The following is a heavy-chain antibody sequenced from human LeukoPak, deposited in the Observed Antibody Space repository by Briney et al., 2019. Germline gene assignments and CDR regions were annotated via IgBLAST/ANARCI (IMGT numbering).Heavy chain of an antibody. V-gene: IGHV4-30-4*01. D-gene: IGHD6-19*01. J-gene: IGHJ4*02. CDR3: AGEHSGWYYFDY. CDR2: IYYSGST. Sequence: ASETLSLTCTVSGGSISSGDYYWSWIRQPPGKGLEWIGYIYYSGSTYYNPSLKSRVTISVDTSKNQFSLKLSSVTAADTAVYYCAGEHSGWYYFDYWGQGTLVTVSS. CDR1: GGSISSGDYY.